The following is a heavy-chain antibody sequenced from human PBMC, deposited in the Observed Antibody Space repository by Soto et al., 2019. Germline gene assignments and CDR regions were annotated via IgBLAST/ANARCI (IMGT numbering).Heavy chain of an antibody. CDR1: GYTFTSYC. CDR2: ISAYNGNT. CDR3: ARWYYYDSSGHWYFDL. D-gene: IGHD3-22*01. V-gene: IGHV1-18*01. J-gene: IGHJ2*01. Sequence: ASVKVSCKASGYTFTSYCISWVLQAPGQGLEWMGWISAYNGNTNYAQKLQGRVTMTTDTSTSTAYMELRSLRSDDTAVYYCARWYYYDSSGHWYFDLWGRGTLVTVSS.